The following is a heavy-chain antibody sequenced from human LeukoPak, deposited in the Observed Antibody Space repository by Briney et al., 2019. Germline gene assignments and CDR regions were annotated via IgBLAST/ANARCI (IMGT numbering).Heavy chain of an antibody. CDR1: GFTFSSYW. CDR2: RKQDGSEK. V-gene: IGHV3-7*01. Sequence: GGSLRLSCAASGFTFSSYWMSWVRQAPGKGLEWVANRKQDGSEKYYVDSVKGRFTISRDNSKNTLYLQMNSLRAEDTAVYYCAKDGFTDSSSWYPFYYYYYYMDVWGKGTTVTISS. CDR3: AKDGFTDSSSWYPFYYYYYYMDV. D-gene: IGHD6-13*01. J-gene: IGHJ6*03.